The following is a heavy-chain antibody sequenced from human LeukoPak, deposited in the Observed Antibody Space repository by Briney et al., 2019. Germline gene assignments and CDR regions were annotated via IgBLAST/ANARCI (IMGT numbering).Heavy chain of an antibody. V-gene: IGHV1-18*04. J-gene: IGHJ4*02. CDR2: ISTYNGNT. D-gene: IGHD2-2*01. CDR1: GYNFDRYG. Sequence: GASVKVSCKGSGYNFDRYGVSWVRQAPGQGLEWMGWISTYNGNTIYAQKFEARVTVTTDTSTNTVYMDLRSLRSDDTAVYYCARDLGHCRNIICSSSAYWGQGTLVTVSS. CDR3: ARDLGHCRNIICSSSAY.